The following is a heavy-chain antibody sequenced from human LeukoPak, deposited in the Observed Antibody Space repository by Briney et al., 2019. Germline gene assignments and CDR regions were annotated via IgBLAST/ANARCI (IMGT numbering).Heavy chain of an antibody. CDR1: GFTFSSYW. D-gene: IGHD2-2*01. V-gene: IGHV3-7*01. CDR2: IKQDGSEK. CDR3: ARLKLLWSNYFDY. J-gene: IGHJ4*02. Sequence: GGSLRLSCAASGFTFSSYWMSWVRQAPGKGLEWVANIKQDGSEKYYVDSVKGRFTISRDNAKDSLYLQMNSLRAEDTAVYYCARLKLLWSNYFDYWGQGTLVTVSS.